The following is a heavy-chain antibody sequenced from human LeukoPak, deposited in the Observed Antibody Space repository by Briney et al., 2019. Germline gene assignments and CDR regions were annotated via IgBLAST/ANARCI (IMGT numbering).Heavy chain of an antibody. CDR1: GDITHY. J-gene: IGHJ4*02. Sequence: SETLSLTCTVSGDITHYWGWIRQPPGKGLECIGSIYFSGSVYYNPSLRSRVTISLDTSKKQLSLKLNSVTAADTAIYYCAKHNGGGIVSYVAPGPPDYFDHWGQGALVTVSS. V-gene: IGHV4-39*01. CDR2: IYFSGSV. CDR3: AKHNGGGIVSYVAPGPPDYFDH. D-gene: IGHD2-21*01.